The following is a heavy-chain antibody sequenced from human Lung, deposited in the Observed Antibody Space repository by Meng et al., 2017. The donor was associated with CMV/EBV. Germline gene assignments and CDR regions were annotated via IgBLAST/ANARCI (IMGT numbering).Heavy chain of an antibody. J-gene: IGHJ5*02. V-gene: IGHV1-2*02. Sequence: ASVKVSXKPSGYTFSAYYIHWVRQAPGQGLDYMGWINPNNGDTNYAQNFKGRVTFIKDTSISTAYMELSRLRYDDTAVYYCARGSYFDFWSGSRLDTWGQGTLVTVSS. CDR3: ARGSYFDFWSGSRLDT. CDR1: GYTFSAYY. D-gene: IGHD3-3*01. CDR2: INPNNGDT.